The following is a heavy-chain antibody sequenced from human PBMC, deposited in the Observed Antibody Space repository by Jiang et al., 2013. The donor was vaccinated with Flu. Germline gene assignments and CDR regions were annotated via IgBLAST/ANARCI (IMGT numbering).Heavy chain of an antibody. J-gene: IGHJ4*02. CDR2: SST. V-gene: IGHV3-74*01. CDR3: ARDGSYYYGSGVGFDY. D-gene: IGHD3-10*01. Sequence: SSTSYADSVKGRFTISRDNAKNTLYLQMNSLRAEDTAVYYCARDGSYYYGSGVGFDYWGQGTLVTVSS.